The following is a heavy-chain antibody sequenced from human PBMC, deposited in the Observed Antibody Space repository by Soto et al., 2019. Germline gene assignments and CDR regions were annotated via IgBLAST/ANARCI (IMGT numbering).Heavy chain of an antibody. D-gene: IGHD6-19*01. CDR3: VKELPGIAVAGLDY. CDR1: GFTFDDYA. CDR2: ISWNSGSI. Sequence: EVQLVESGGGLVQPGRSLRLSCAASGFTFDDYAMHWVRQAPGKGLEWVSGISWNSGSIGYADSVKGRFTISRDNAKNSLYLQMNSLRAEDTALYYCVKELPGIAVAGLDYWGQGTLVTVSS. J-gene: IGHJ4*02. V-gene: IGHV3-9*01.